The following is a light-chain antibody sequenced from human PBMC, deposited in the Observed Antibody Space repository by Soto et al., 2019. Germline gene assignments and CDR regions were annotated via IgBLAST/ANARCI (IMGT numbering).Light chain of an antibody. Sequence: DSQMTQSPSTLSGSVGDRVTITCRASQTISSWLAWYQQEPGKAPKLLIYKASTLKSGVPSRFSGSGSGTEFTLTISSLQPDDFATYYCQHYNSYSEAFGQGTKVDI. CDR2: KAS. J-gene: IGKJ1*01. V-gene: IGKV1-5*03. CDR1: QTISSW. CDR3: QHYNSYSEA.